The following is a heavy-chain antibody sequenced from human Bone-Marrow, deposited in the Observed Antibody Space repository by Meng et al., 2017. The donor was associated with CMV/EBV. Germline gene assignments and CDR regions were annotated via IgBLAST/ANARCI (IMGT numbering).Heavy chain of an antibody. V-gene: IGHV3-21*01. CDR2: ISSSSSYI. J-gene: IGHJ4*02. D-gene: IGHD3-9*01. CDR3: AGYYDILTGYSRFDY. CDR1: GFTFSSYS. Sequence: GGSLRLSCAASGFTFSSYSMNWVRQAPGKGLEWVSSISSSSSYIYYADLVKGRFTISRDNAKNSLYLQMNSLRAEDTAVYYCAGYYDILTGYSRFDYWGQGTLVTVSS.